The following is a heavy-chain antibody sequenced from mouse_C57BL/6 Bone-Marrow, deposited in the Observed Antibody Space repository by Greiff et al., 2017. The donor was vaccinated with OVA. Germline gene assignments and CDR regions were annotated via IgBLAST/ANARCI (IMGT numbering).Heavy chain of an antibody. D-gene: IGHD2-3*01. J-gene: IGHJ1*03. V-gene: IGHV5-15*01. Sequence: EVKVVESGGGLVQPGGSLKLSCAASGFTFSDYGMAWVRQAPRKGPEWVAFISNLAYSIYYAATVTGRFTISRENAKNTLYLEMSSLRSEDTTMYYCARDGYPLYWYFDVWGTGTTVTVSS. CDR3: ARDGYPLYWYFDV. CDR1: GFTFSDYG. CDR2: ISNLAYSI.